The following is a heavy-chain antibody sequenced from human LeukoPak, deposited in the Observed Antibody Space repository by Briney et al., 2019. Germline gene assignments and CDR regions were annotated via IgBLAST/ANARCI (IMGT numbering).Heavy chain of an antibody. CDR3: VRDKLPGTRYSGSYFFDY. V-gene: IGHV3-30*03. Sequence: GGSLRLSCAASGFTFSSYGMHWVRQAPGKGLEWVAVISYDGSNKYYADSVKGRFTISRDTSRSTVFLQMNSLRVDDTALYYCVRDKLPGTRYSGSYFFDYWGQGTLVTVSS. D-gene: IGHD1-26*01. J-gene: IGHJ4*02. CDR2: ISYDGSNK. CDR1: GFTFSSYG.